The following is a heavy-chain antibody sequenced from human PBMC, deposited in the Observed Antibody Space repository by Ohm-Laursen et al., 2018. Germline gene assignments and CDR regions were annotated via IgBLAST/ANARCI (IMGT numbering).Heavy chain of an antibody. V-gene: IGHV3-7*03. D-gene: IGHD6-13*01. J-gene: IGHJ4*02. CDR3: AKGRRAAAGLFDY. Sequence: SLRLSCAASGFTFSSYAMSWVRQAPGKGLEWVANIKQDGSDKYYVDSVKGRFTISRDNAKNSLYLQMNSLRAEDTALYYCAKGRRAAAGLFDYWGQGTLVTVSS. CDR2: IKQDGSDK. CDR1: GFTFSSYA.